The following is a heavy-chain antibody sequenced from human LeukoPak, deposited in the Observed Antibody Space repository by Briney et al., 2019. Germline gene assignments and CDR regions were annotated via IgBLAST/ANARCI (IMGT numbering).Heavy chain of an antibody. CDR1: GFTFTDYN. Sequence: GGSLRLSCAASGFTFTDYNLNWVRQAPGKGLEWVSSISSNDVYIYYADSVQGRFTVSRDNARNSLYLQMNSLRVDDTAVYYCARGEWSSSPFDYWGQGTLVTVSS. V-gene: IGHV3-21*06. CDR3: ARGEWSSSPFDY. D-gene: IGHD6-6*01. CDR2: ISSNDVYI. J-gene: IGHJ4*02.